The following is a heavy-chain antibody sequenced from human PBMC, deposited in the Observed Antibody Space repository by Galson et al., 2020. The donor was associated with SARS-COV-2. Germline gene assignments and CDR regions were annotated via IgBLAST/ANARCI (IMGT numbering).Heavy chain of an antibody. V-gene: IGHV3-21*01. D-gene: IGHD3-3*01. CDR2: ISSSSSYI. CDR1: GFTSSSYS. CDR3: ARGAPDYDFWSGYFWYFDL. J-gene: IGHJ2*01. Sequence: GGSLSLSCAASGFTSSSYSMNWVRQAPGQGLEWVSSISSSSSYIYYADSVKGRFTISRDNAKNSLYLQMNSLRAEDTAVYYCARGAPDYDFWSGYFWYFDLWGSGTLVTVSS.